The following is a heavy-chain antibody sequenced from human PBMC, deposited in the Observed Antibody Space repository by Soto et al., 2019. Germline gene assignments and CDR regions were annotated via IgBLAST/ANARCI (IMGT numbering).Heavy chain of an antibody. CDR2: IIPIFGTA. V-gene: IGHV1-69*13. D-gene: IGHD3-10*01. CDR3: ATRRTSWVDAYTSGYYFDY. J-gene: IGHJ4*02. CDR1: GGTFSSYA. Sequence: ASVKVSCKASGGTFSSYAISWVRQAPGQGLEWMGGIIPIFGTANYAQKFQGRVTITADESTSTAYMELSSMRSEDTAVYYCATRRTSWVDAYTSGYYFDYWGQGTLVTVSS.